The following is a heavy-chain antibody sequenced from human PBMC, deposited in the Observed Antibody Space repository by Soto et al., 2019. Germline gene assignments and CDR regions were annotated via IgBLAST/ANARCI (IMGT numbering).Heavy chain of an antibody. V-gene: IGHV5-51*01. Sequence: PWESLKISCXGSRYSFTSYWVGWVRQMPGKGLEWLGIIYPGDSDTRYSPSVQGQVTISADKSISTAYLQWSSLKASDTAMYYCAVPSSSWTNHGMDVWGQGTTVTVSS. CDR1: RYSFTSYW. CDR2: IYPGDSDT. J-gene: IGHJ6*02. D-gene: IGHD6-13*01. CDR3: AVPSSSWTNHGMDV.